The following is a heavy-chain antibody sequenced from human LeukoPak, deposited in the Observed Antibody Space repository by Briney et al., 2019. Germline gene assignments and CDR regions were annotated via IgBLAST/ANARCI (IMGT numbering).Heavy chain of an antibody. CDR3: TTDEDWNYARKDV. Sequence: GGSLRLSCAASGFTFSNAWMGWVRQVPGKGLEWVGQIVSKIDGGTTDYAAPVKGRFTISRDDSKSTLYLQMNSLKIEDTAVYYCTTDEDWNYARKDVWGQGATVIVSS. CDR2: IVSKIDGGTT. D-gene: IGHD1-7*01. J-gene: IGHJ6*02. V-gene: IGHV3-15*04. CDR1: GFTFSNAW.